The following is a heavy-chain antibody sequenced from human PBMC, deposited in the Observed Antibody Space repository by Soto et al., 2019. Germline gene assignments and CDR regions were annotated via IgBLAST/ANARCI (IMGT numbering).Heavy chain of an antibody. V-gene: IGHV1-69*06. CDR2: IIPIFGTA. Sequence: GASVKVSCKASGGTFSSYAISWVGQAPGQGREWMGGIIPIFGTANYAQEFQGRVTITADKSTSTAYMELSSLRSEDTAVYYCASGQQQLVLFYYYYSMEVWGQGTTEIVSS. CDR1: GGTFSSYA. J-gene: IGHJ6*01. D-gene: IGHD6-13*01. CDR3: ASGQQQLVLFYYYYSMEV.